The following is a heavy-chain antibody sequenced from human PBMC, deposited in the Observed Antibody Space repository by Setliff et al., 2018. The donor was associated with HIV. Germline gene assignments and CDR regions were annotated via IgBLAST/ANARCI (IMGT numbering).Heavy chain of an antibody. J-gene: IGHJ4*02. D-gene: IGHD5-18*01. CDR3: ALPVLGGYSYGYFDY. Sequence: ASVKVSCKVSGYTLTKLSMHWVRQAPGKGLEWMGGFDPEEGETIYAQKFQGRVTMTEDTSTDTAYMELSSLRSEDTAVYYCALPVLGGYSYGYFDYWGQGTLVTVSS. CDR1: GYTLTKLS. V-gene: IGHV1-24*01. CDR2: FDPEEGET.